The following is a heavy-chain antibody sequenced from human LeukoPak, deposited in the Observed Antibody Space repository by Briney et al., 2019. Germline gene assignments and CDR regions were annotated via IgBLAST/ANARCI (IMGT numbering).Heavy chain of an antibody. J-gene: IGHJ3*02. CDR2: ISYDGSNK. D-gene: IGHD3-3*01. V-gene: IGHV3-30-3*01. CDR3: ARDIKTHPYYDFWSGYYTAGVFDI. CDR1: GFTFSSYA. Sequence: PGGSLRLSCAASGFTFSSYAMHWVRQAPGKGLGWVAVISYDGSNKYYADSVKGRFTISRDNSKNTLYLQMNSLRAEDTAVYYCARDIKTHPYYDFWSGYYTAGVFDIWGQGTMVTVSS.